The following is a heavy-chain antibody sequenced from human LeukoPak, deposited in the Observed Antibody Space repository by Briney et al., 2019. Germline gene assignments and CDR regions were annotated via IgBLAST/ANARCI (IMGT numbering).Heavy chain of an antibody. CDR3: ARHHSYSLGGFDY. J-gene: IGHJ4*02. D-gene: IGHD7-27*01. CDR1: GGSISSSSYY. V-gene: IGHV4-39*01. CDR2: IYYSGST. Sequence: SETLSLTRTVSGGSISSSSYYWGWIRQPPGKGLEWIGSIYYSGSTYYNPSLKSRVTISVDTSKNQFSLKLSSVTAADTAVYYCARHHSYSLGGFDYWGQGTLVTVSS.